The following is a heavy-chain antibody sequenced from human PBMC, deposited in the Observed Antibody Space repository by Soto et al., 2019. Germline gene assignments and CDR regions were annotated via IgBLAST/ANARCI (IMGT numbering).Heavy chain of an antibody. J-gene: IGHJ4*02. Sequence: EVQLVESGGGLVQPGGSLRLSCAVSGFSFGTYWMSWVRQAPGKGLEWLASMKQDGSERYYLDSVKGRFTISRDNAKDSLSLQMNSLRGEDTAFYYCARDVGPITIFGEALSGYFDFWGQGTLVTVSS. V-gene: IGHV3-7*03. CDR3: ARDVGPITIFGEALSGYFDF. CDR2: MKQDGSER. CDR1: GFSFGTYW. D-gene: IGHD3-3*01.